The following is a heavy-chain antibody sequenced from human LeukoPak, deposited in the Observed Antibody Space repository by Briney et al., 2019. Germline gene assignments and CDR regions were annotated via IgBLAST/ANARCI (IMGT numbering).Heavy chain of an antibody. J-gene: IGHJ4*02. D-gene: IGHD6-13*01. V-gene: IGHV3-30*02. Sequence: GGSLRLSCAASGFIFSYFGMHWVRQAPGKGLEWVSFIRYDGSNKYYVDSVKGRFTISRDKSKNTLYLQKNSLRAEDTAVYYCSKDMGRRSIAVDGTKYRSAWYLDYWGQGTLVTVSS. CDR2: IRYDGSNK. CDR3: SKDMGRRSIAVDGTKYRSAWYLDY. CDR1: GFIFSYFG.